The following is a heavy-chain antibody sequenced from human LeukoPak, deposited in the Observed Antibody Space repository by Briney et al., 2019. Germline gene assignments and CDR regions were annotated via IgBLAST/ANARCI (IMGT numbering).Heavy chain of an antibody. D-gene: IGHD2-15*01. CDR3: VIGVGWQPDY. CDR1: GDSVTGYF. CDR2: IYKIGTT. Sequence: PSETLSLTCTVFGDSVTGYFLNWVRQPPGKGLEWIGHIYKIGTTNYNPSLKSRLTISADTSKNQFSLQLRSVTAADTAVYYCVIGVGWQPDYRGQGALVTVSS. J-gene: IGHJ4*02. V-gene: IGHV4-59*02.